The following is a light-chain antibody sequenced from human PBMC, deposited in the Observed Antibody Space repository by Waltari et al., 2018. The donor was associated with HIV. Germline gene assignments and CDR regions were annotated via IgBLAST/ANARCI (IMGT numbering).Light chain of an antibody. CDR1: NIGSKS. Sequence: SYVLTQPPSVSVDPGATARITCGGPNIGSKSGPWYLQKPGQAPALVLYDDNDRPSGIPERFSGSSSGNTATLTISRVEAGDEADYYCQVWDTTTDQWVFGGGTELAVL. CDR2: DDN. CDR3: QVWDTTTDQWV. V-gene: IGLV3-21*02. J-gene: IGLJ3*02.